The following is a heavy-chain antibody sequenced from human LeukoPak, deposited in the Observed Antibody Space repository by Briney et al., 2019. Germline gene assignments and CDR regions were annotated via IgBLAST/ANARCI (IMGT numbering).Heavy chain of an antibody. CDR1: RGSFSEFY. Sequence: SETLSLTCAVYRGSFSEFYCSWIRQSPGKGLEWIGEINHSGSTNYNPSLKSRVTISVDTSKNQLSLKLSSLTAADTAVYYCAYSSAYQQHWGQGTLVTVSS. D-gene: IGHD3-22*01. CDR3: AYSSAYQQH. CDR2: INHSGST. V-gene: IGHV4-34*01. J-gene: IGHJ1*01.